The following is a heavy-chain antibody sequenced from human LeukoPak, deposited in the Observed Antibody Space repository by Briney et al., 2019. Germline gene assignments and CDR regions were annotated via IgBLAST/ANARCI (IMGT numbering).Heavy chain of an antibody. D-gene: IGHD5-24*01. CDR3: ARVRIELATMLLDY. CDR2: INAGASRT. J-gene: IGHJ4*02. V-gene: IGHV3-74*01. CDR1: GFTFNTYW. Sequence: PGGSLRLSCAASGFTFNTYWMHWVRQAPGKGLVWFSSINAGASRTNYAYSVKGRFTVSRDNAKNTLYLQMNSLRAEDTAVYYCARVRIELATMLLDYWGQGTLVTVSS.